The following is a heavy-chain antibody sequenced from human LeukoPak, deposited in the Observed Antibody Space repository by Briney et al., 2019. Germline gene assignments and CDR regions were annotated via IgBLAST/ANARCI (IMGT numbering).Heavy chain of an antibody. CDR1: GDSVSSTSAS. CDR2: TYYRSKWYS. Sequence: SQTLSLTCAISGDSVSSTSASWNWIRHSPSSGLEWLGRTYYRSKWYSDYAGSVRSRIAINPDTSKNQSSLQLTSVTPEDTAVYYCARYGSIWYLDSWGQGTLVTVSS. CDR3: ARYGSIWYLDS. D-gene: IGHD6-13*01. J-gene: IGHJ4*02. V-gene: IGHV6-1*01.